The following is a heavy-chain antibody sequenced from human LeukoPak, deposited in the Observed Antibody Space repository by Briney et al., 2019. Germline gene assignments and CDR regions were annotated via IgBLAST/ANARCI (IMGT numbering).Heavy chain of an antibody. D-gene: IGHD3-10*01. CDR3: ARDNQYYYGSGSYSGSNYYYMDV. J-gene: IGHJ6*03. V-gene: IGHV6-1*01. CDR2: TYYRSKGYN. CDR1: GDSVSSNSAA. Sequence: SQTLSLTCAISGDSVSSNSAAWNWIRQSPSRGLEWLGRTYYRSKGYNDYAVSVKSRITINPDTSKNQFSLQLNSVTPEDTAVYYCARDNQYYYGSGSYSGSNYYYMDVWGKGTTVTISS.